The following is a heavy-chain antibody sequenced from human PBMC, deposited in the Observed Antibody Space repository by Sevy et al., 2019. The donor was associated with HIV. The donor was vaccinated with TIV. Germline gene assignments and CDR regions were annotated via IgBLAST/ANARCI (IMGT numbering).Heavy chain of an antibody. CDR2: ISYDGSNK. Sequence: GSLRLSCAASGFTFSSYAMHWVRQAPGKGLEWVAVISYDGSNKYYADSVKGRFTISRDNSKNTLYLQMNSLRAEDTAGYYCARTDYGDYLQFFDYWGQGTLVTVSS. CDR3: ARTDYGDYLQFFDY. J-gene: IGHJ4*02. V-gene: IGHV3-30-3*01. D-gene: IGHD4-17*01. CDR1: GFTFSSYA.